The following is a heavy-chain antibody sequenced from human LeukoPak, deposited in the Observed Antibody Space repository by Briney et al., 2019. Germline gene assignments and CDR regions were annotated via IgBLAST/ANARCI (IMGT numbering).Heavy chain of an antibody. CDR2: VYYTGDT. CDR1: GGSISTSDDY. Sequence: SETLSLTCTVSGGSISTSDDYWGWIRQPPGKGLEWIGTVYYTGDTYYNPSLKSRVLISVCTSQNHFSLKLSSVTVADTAVYYCAAIIALADTYDGFDVWGQGTMVTVS. CDR3: AAIIALADTYDGFDV. J-gene: IGHJ3*01. D-gene: IGHD6-19*01. V-gene: IGHV4-39*07.